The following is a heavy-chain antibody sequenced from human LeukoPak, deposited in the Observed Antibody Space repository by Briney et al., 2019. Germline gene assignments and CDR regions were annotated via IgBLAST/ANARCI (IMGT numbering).Heavy chain of an antibody. Sequence: GGSLRLSCAASGFTFSSYGMHWVRQAPGKGLEWVTFIRYDVSNIYYADSVKGRFTTSRDNSKNTLYLQMNSLRAEDTAVYYCAKELGGHIDYWGQGTLVTVSS. CDR3: AKELGGHIDY. CDR2: IRYDVSNI. V-gene: IGHV3-30*02. J-gene: IGHJ4*02. CDR1: GFTFSSYG. D-gene: IGHD2-15*01.